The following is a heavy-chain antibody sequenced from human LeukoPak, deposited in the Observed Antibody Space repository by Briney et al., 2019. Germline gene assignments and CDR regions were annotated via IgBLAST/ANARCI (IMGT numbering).Heavy chain of an antibody. Sequence: GASVKVSCKTSAYSFTNYGITWVRQAPGQGLEWMGWISTYNSNTKYAQKFQGRVTMTTDTSTSTAYMELRSLRSEDTAVYYCARVDPGNYYAFDFWGQGTKVTVSS. CDR1: AYSFTNYG. CDR2: ISTYNSNT. D-gene: IGHD1-26*01. J-gene: IGHJ3*01. CDR3: ARVDPGNYYAFDF. V-gene: IGHV1-18*01.